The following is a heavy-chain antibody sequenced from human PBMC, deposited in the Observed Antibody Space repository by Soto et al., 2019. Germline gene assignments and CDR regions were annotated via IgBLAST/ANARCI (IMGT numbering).Heavy chain of an antibody. V-gene: IGHV3-30*18. D-gene: IGHD3-10*01. CDR1: GFTFSRYG. Sequence: QVQLVESGGGVVQPGRSLRLSCAASGFTFSRYGMHWVRQAPGKGLEWVGIISDDGNNKYHADSVKGRFTISRDNSKNTLYLQMNSVRVEDTAVYYCTKDVGFGELSWYVDLWGRGTRVTVSS. CDR2: ISDDGNNK. J-gene: IGHJ2*01. CDR3: TKDVGFGELSWYVDL.